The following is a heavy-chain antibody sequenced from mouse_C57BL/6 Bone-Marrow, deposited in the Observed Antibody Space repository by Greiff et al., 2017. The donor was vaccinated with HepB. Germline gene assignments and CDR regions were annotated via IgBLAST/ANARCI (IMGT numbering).Heavy chain of an antibody. CDR3: ARRGYGSSHWYFDV. V-gene: IGHV1-81*01. Sequence: VKLQESGAELARPGASVKLSCKASGYTFTSYGISWVKQRTGQGLEWIGEIYPRSGNTYYNEKFKGKATLTADKSSSTAYMELRSLTSEDSAVYFCARRGYGSSHWYFDVWGTGTTVTVSS. D-gene: IGHD1-1*01. J-gene: IGHJ1*03. CDR1: GYTFTSYG. CDR2: IYPRSGNT.